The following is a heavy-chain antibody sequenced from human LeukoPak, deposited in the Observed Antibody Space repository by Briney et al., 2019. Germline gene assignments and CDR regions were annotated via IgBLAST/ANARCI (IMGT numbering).Heavy chain of an antibody. J-gene: IGHJ4*02. CDR1: GFTFSNYW. Sequence: GGSLRLSCAASGFTFSNYWINWVRQAPGKGLEWVANIKQDGSETYCVDSVKGRFTISRDNAKNSLYLQMNSLRDEDTAVYYCARGGSGYSYGKIDSWGQGILVTVSS. V-gene: IGHV3-7*01. CDR3: ARGGSGYSYGKIDS. CDR2: IKQDGSET. D-gene: IGHD5-18*01.